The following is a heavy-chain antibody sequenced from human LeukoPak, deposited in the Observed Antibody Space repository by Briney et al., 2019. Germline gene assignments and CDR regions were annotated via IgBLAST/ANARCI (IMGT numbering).Heavy chain of an antibody. V-gene: IGHV3-33*06. D-gene: IGHD3-16*01. CDR3: AKEGPYRGTYYYFDY. J-gene: IGHJ4*02. CDR1: GFTFSRYG. CDR2: IWYDGSNK. Sequence: GGSLRLSCAASGFTFSRYGMHWVRQAPGKGLEWVAVIWYDGSNKHYVDSVKGRFTIFRDNSKNTLYLQMNSLRAEDTAVYYCAKEGPYRGTYYYFDYWGQGTLVTVSS.